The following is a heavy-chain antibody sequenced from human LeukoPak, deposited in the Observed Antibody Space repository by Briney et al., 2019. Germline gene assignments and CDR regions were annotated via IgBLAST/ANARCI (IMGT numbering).Heavy chain of an antibody. D-gene: IGHD5-12*01. CDR2: IYSRGTN. CDR1: GVSITSSDYH. CDR3: ARSLTTSGYAPQEFDS. V-gene: IGHV4-39*01. Sequence: PSETLSLTCNVSGVSITSSDYHWGWIRQPPGKGLEWIVSIYSRGTNYYNPSLKSRVTISVDTSRNQVSLKMSSVTAADTAVYYCARSLTTSGYAPQEFDSWGQGTLVTVSS. J-gene: IGHJ4*02.